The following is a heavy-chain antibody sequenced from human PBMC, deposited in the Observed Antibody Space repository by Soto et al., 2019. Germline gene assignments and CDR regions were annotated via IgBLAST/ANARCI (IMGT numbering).Heavy chain of an antibody. D-gene: IGHD6-13*01. V-gene: IGHV4-59*01. CDR1: GGSMRNYF. J-gene: IGHJ4*02. CDR2: IHYSGTT. Sequence: TLSLTCTVSGGSMRNYFWTWIRQPPGKGLEWIGYIHYSGTTSFFPSYNPSLRSRVTISEDTSKNQFSLKLLSVTTADTAVYFCAAGEASSRNLAPYYLDFWGQGTLVTVSS. CDR3: AAGEASSRNLAPYYLDF.